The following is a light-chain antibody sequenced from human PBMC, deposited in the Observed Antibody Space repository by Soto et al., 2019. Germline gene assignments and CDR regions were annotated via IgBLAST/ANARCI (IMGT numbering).Light chain of an antibody. CDR1: QSLLHSNGYHF. J-gene: IGKJ1*01. Sequence: VMTQSPLSLPVTPGEPASISCRSSQSLLHSNGYHFIDWYLQKPGQPPQLLIYLGFNRASGVPDRFSGSGSGTDFTLKISRVEAEVVGVYYCMQALQTPPTFGQGTRVEIK. V-gene: IGKV2-28*01. CDR3: MQALQTPPT. CDR2: LGF.